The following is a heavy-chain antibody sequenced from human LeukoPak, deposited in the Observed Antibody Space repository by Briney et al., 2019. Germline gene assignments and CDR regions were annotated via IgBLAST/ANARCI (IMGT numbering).Heavy chain of an antibody. J-gene: IGHJ4*02. V-gene: IGHV3-9*01. CDR3: AKDKGYSGYEHFDY. CDR2: ISWNSGSI. D-gene: IGHD5-12*01. Sequence: GGSLRLSCAASGFTFDDYAMHWVRQAPGKGLEWVSGISWNSGSIGYAYSVKGRFTISRDNAKNSLYLQMNSLRAEDTALYYCAKDKGYSGYEHFDYWGQGTLVTVSS. CDR1: GFTFDDYA.